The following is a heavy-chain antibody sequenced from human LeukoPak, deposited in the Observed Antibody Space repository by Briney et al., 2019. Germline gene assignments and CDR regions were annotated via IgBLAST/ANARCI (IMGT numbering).Heavy chain of an antibody. CDR2: IYYSGST. CDR1: GGSFSSGDYY. CDR3: ASAYGVTSIDY. V-gene: IGHV4-30-4*08. Sequence: PSETLSLTCTVFGGSFSSGDYYWSWIRQPPGKGLEWIGYIYYSGSTYYNPSLKSRVTISVDTSKNQFSLKLSSVTAADTAVYYCASAYGVTSIDYWGQGTLVTVSS. D-gene: IGHD4-11*01. J-gene: IGHJ4*02.